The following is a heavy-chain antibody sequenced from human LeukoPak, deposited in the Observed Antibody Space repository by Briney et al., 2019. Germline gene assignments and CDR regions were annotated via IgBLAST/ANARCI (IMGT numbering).Heavy chain of an antibody. V-gene: IGHV3-21*01. CDR2: ISSSSSYI. CDR3: ARDSPSDDAFDI. CDR1: GFTFSSYS. J-gene: IGHJ3*02. Sequence: GGSLRLSCAASGFTFSSYSMNWVRQAPGKGLECVSSISSSSSYIYYADSVKGRFTISRDKAKNSLYLQMNSLRAEDTAVYYCARDSPSDDAFDIWGQGTMVTVSS.